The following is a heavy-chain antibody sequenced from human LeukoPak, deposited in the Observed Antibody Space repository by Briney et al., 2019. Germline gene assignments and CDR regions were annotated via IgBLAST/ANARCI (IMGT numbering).Heavy chain of an antibody. CDR1: GYSFTSYW. Sequence: GESLKISCQGSGYSFTSYWIGWVRQMPGKGLEWMGIIYPGDSDTTYSPSFQGQVAISADKSISTAYLQWSSLKASDTAIYYCARQSTGGYYDTSGYYYTLAVWGKGTSVTVSS. CDR2: IYPGDSDT. J-gene: IGHJ6*03. D-gene: IGHD3-22*01. V-gene: IGHV5-51*01. CDR3: ARQSTGGYYDTSGYYYTLAV.